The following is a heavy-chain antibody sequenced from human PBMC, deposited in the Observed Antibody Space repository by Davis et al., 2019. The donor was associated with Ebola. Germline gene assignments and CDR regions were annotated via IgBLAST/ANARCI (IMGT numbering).Heavy chain of an antibody. Sequence: PGGSLRLSCAASGFTFDDYAMHWVRQAPGKGLEWVSSINWNSGSIAYADSVKGRLTISRDNAKNPLYLQMNSLRPEDTAFYYCAKDVAIVTVPAAIDYWGQGTLVTVSS. J-gene: IGHJ4*02. CDR3: AKDVAIVTVPAAIDY. CDR1: GFTFDDYA. D-gene: IGHD2-2*01. V-gene: IGHV3-9*01. CDR2: INWNSGSI.